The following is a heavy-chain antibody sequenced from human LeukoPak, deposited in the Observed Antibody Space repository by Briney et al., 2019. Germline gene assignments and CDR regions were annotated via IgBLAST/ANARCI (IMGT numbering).Heavy chain of an antibody. J-gene: IGHJ5*02. CDR1: GGSVSNYY. D-gene: IGHD5-12*01. Sequence: PSETLSLTCTVSGGSVSNYYWSWIRQSPGKGLEWIGYIYYTETSYNPSLKSRVTISADTSKNQFSLKLYSVTAADTAVYYCARSSGYATIRYNWFDPWGQGTLVTVSS. V-gene: IGHV4-59*02. CDR2: IYYTET. CDR3: ARSSGYATIRYNWFDP.